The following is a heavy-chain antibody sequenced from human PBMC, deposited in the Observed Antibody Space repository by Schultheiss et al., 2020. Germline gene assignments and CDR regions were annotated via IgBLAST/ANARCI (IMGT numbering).Heavy chain of an antibody. CDR1: GGSFSGYY. V-gene: IGHV4-34*01. Sequence: SETLSLTCAVYGGSFSGYYWSWIRQPPGKGLEWIGEIYHSGSTNYNPSLKSRVTISVDTSKNQFSLKLSSVTAADTAVYYCARDRGVATSYYYYYMDVWGKGTTVTVSS. CDR3: ARDRGVATSYYYYYMDV. D-gene: IGHD5-12*01. J-gene: IGHJ6*03. CDR2: IYHSGST.